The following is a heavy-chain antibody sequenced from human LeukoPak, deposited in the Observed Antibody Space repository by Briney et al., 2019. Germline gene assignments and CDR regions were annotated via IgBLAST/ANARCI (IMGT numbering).Heavy chain of an antibody. D-gene: IGHD3-10*01. Sequence: PSQTLSLTCAVSGGSISSGGYSWSWIRQPPGKGLEWIGYIYHSGSTYYNPSLKSRVTISVDRSKNQFSLKLSSVTAAGTAVYYCARTVRGVIGFYFDYWGQGTLVTVSS. CDR1: GGSISSGGYS. V-gene: IGHV4-30-2*01. CDR3: ARTVRGVIGFYFDY. J-gene: IGHJ4*02. CDR2: IYHSGST.